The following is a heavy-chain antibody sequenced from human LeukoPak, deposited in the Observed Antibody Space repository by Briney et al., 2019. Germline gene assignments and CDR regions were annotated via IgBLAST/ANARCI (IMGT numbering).Heavy chain of an antibody. D-gene: IGHD3-22*01. CDR1: GGSFSNYY. J-gene: IGHJ4*02. CDR2: INHSGST. V-gene: IGHV4-34*01. Sequence: SETLSLTCAVYGGSFSNYYWTWIRQPPGKGLEWIGEINHSGSTNYNPSLKSRLTISQDTSKNQVSLKLSSVAAADTAVYYCAYYYYDISSPGDYWGQGTLLAVSS. CDR3: AYYYYDISSPGDY.